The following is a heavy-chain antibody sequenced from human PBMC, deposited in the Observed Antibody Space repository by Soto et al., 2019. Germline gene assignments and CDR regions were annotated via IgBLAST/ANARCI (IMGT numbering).Heavy chain of an antibody. J-gene: IGHJ5*02. V-gene: IGHV2-5*02. CDR3: AHAIWSGSGWQNWFDP. CDR1: GFSLSTSGVG. Sequence: GSGPTLVNPTQTLTLTCTFSGFSLSTSGVGVGWIRQPPGKALEWLALIYWDDDKRYSPSLKSRLTITKDTSKNQVVLTMTNMDPVDTATYYCAHAIWSGSGWQNWFDPWGQGTLVTVSS. D-gene: IGHD3-3*01. CDR2: IYWDDDK.